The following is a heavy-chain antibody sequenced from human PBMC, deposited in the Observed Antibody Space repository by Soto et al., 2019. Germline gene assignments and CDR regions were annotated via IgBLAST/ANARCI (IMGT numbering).Heavy chain of an antibody. J-gene: IGHJ4*02. V-gene: IGHV3-43*01. D-gene: IGHD6-13*01. Sequence: GGSLRLSCAASGFTFDDYTMHWVRQAPGKGLEWVSLISWDGGSTYYADSVKGRFTISRDNSKNSLYLQMNSLRTEDTALYYCAKDISPGIAAAGYFDYWGQGTLVTVSS. CDR2: ISWDGGST. CDR1: GFTFDDYT. CDR3: AKDISPGIAAAGYFDY.